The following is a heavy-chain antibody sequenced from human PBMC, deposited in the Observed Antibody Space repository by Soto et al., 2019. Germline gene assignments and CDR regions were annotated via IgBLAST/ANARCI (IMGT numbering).Heavy chain of an antibody. V-gene: IGHV4-31*11. CDR3: ARDLGSNYYYYMDV. D-gene: IGHD4-4*01. CDR2: IYYSGST. Sequence: SEPLSLTCAVYGGSFSGYYWSWIRQHPGKGLEWIGYIYYSGSTYYNPSLKSRVTISVDTSKNQFSLKLSSVTAADTAVYYCARDLGSNYYYYMDVWGKGTTVTVSS. J-gene: IGHJ6*03. CDR1: GGSFSGYY.